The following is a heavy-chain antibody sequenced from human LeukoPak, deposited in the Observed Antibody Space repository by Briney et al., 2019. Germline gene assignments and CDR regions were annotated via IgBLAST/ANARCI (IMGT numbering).Heavy chain of an antibody. CDR3: ARCPLGAPTDY. J-gene: IGHJ4*02. D-gene: IGHD3-16*01. Sequence: ASVKVSCKASGYTFTSYGISWVRQDPGQGLEWMGWISAYKGNTNHAQKLQGRVTMTTDTSTSTAYLELRSLRSDDTAVYNSARCPLGAPTDYWGQGTLVTVSS. CDR1: GYTFTSYG. V-gene: IGHV1-18*01. CDR2: ISAYKGNT.